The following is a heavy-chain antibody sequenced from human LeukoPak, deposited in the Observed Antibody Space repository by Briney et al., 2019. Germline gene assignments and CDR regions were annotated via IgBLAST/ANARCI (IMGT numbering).Heavy chain of an antibody. CDR1: GFTFSSYW. V-gene: IGHV3-7*01. CDR2: IKEDGSEK. Sequence: PGGSLRLSCAASGFTFSSYWMIWVRQAPGKGLEWVANIKEDGSEKRYAESVKGRFTISRDNAENTLYLQLSSLRAEDTAVYYCARVYETNGYLYWGQGSLVTVSS. J-gene: IGHJ4*02. D-gene: IGHD3-22*01. CDR3: ARVYETNGYLY.